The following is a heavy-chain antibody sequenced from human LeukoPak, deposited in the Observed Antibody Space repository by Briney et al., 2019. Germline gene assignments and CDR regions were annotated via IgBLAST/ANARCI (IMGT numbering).Heavy chain of an antibody. Sequence: PGGSLRLSCAASGFTFADYGMSWVRQAPGKGLEWVSGINWNGGSTGYADSVKGRFTISRDNAKNSLYLQMNSLRAEDTAMYYCARDDYYGSGSYWGAFDIWGQGTMVTVSS. CDR3: ARDDYYGSGSYWGAFDI. J-gene: IGHJ3*02. D-gene: IGHD3-10*01. CDR2: INWNGGST. V-gene: IGHV3-20*04. CDR1: GFTFADYG.